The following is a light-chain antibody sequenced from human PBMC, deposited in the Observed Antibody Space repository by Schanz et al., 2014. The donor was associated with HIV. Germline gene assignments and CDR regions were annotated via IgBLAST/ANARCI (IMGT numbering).Light chain of an antibody. J-gene: IGKJ2*01. CDR3: QQYNSYPYT. Sequence: IQMTQSPATLSASVGDRVTITCRASQSIGDSLAWLQQKPGRAPKVLIYKASTLESGVPSTFRGSGSGTDFTLTISSLQPDDFATYYCQQYNSYPYTFGQGTRLEIK. V-gene: IGKV1-5*03. CDR2: KAS. CDR1: QSIGDS.